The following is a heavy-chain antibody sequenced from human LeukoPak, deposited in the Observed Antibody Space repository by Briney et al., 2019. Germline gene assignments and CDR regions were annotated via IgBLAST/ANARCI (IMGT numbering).Heavy chain of an antibody. CDR1: GGSVSSSSYY. CDR3: ARPHTDAFDI. CDR2: IYYSGST. Sequence: SETLSLTCTVSGGSVSSSSYYWGWIRQPPGTGLEWIGSIYYSGSTYYSPSLKSRVTISVDTSKNQFSLKLSSVTAADTAVYYCARPHTDAFDIWGQGTMATVSS. D-gene: IGHD2-2*02. V-gene: IGHV4-39*01. J-gene: IGHJ3*02.